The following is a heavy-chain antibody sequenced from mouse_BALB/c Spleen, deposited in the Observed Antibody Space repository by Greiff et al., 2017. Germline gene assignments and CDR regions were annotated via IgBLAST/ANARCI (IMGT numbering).Heavy chain of an antibody. CDR3: ARTLVWSYAMDY. Sequence: VQLQQSGAELVRPGVSVKISCKGSGYTFTDYAMHWVKQSHAKSLEWIGVISTYYGDASYNQKFKGKATMTVDKSSSTAYMELARLTSEDSAIYYCARTLVWSYAMDYWGQGTSVTVSS. CDR1: GYTFTDYA. D-gene: IGHD2-10*02. CDR2: ISTYYGDA. J-gene: IGHJ4*01. V-gene: IGHV1S137*01.